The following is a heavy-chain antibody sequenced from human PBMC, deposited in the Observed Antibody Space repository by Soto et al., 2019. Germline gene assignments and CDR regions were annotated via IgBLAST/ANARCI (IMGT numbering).Heavy chain of an antibody. V-gene: IGHV4-34*01. CDR3: ARGRLHLGELSLMDY. Sequence: SETLSLTCAVYGGSFSGYYWSWIRQPPGKGLEWIGEINHSGSTNYNPSLKSRVTISVDTSKNQFSLKLSSVTAADTAVYYCARGRLHLGELSLMDYWGQGTLVTVSS. CDR2: INHSGST. CDR1: GGSFSGYY. J-gene: IGHJ4*02. D-gene: IGHD3-16*02.